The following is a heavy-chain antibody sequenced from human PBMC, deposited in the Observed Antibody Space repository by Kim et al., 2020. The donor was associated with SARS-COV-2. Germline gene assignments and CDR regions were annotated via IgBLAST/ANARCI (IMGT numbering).Heavy chain of an antibody. V-gene: IGHV4-61*07. CDR3: AGRSGSGSSYWFDP. J-gene: IGHJ5*02. D-gene: IGHD3-10*01. Sequence: NPSLKSRVTIAVDTSKNQFSLKLSSVTAADTAVYYCAGRSGSGSSYWFDPWGQGTLVTVSS.